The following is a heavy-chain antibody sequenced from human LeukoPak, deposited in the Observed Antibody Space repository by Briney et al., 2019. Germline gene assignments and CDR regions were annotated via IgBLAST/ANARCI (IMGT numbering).Heavy chain of an antibody. Sequence: GGSLRLSCAASGFSFSVFWMNWVRQAPGKGLEWVSSISSSSSYIYYADSVKGRFTISRDNAKNSLYLQMNSLRAEDTAVYYCAATGRIDYWGQGTLVTVSS. CDR3: AATGRIDY. CDR2: ISSSSSYI. J-gene: IGHJ4*02. CDR1: GFSFSVFW. V-gene: IGHV3-21*01. D-gene: IGHD3-10*01.